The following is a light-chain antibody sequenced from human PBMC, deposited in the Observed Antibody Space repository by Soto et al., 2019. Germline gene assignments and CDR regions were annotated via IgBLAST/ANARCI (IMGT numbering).Light chain of an antibody. Sequence: DVQMTQSPSSLSASVGDRVTIPCRASQGISNYLTWHQQKPGKVPKVLIYAASTLQSGVPSRFSGSRSGSDFTLTISDLQPEDVATYYCQKYDSAPLTFGGGTKVDIK. CDR2: AAS. V-gene: IGKV1-27*01. J-gene: IGKJ4*01. CDR1: QGISNY. CDR3: QKYDSAPLT.